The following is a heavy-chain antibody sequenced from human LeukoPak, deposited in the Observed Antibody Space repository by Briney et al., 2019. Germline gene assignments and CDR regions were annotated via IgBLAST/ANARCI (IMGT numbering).Heavy chain of an antibody. D-gene: IGHD3-22*01. V-gene: IGHV3-23*01. J-gene: IGHJ4*02. Sequence: PGGSLRLSCAASGFTFSSYAMSWVRQAPGEGLEWVSAISGSGGSTYYADSVKGRLTISRDNSKNTLYLQMNSLRAEDTALYYCAKDGADNAVAITNCWGEGTPVTVSS. CDR1: GFTFSSYA. CDR2: ISGSGGST. CDR3: AKDGADNAVAITNC.